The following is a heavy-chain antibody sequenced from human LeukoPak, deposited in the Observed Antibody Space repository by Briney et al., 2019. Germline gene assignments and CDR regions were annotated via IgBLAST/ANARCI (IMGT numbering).Heavy chain of an antibody. CDR2: IYYSGST. D-gene: IGHD2-21*02. Sequence: SETLSLTCTVSGGSISSHYWSWIRQPPGKGLEWIGYIYYSGSTNYNPSLKSRVTISVDTSKNQFSLKLSSVTAADTAVYYCARVNGGYYYFDYWGQGTLVTVPS. CDR1: GGSISSHY. CDR3: ARVNGGYYYFDY. V-gene: IGHV4-59*11. J-gene: IGHJ4*02.